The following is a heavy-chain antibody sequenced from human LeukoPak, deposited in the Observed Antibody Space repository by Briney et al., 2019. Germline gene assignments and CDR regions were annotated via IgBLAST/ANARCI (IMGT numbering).Heavy chain of an antibody. CDR2: INHSGST. Sequence: SETLSLTCAVYGDSFSDYYWSWIRQPPGKALEWIGEINHSGSTNYNPSLKSRVTISVDTSVRQFFLRLSPVTAADTAVYYCARERASNNYYNWFDPWGQGTRVTVSS. J-gene: IGHJ5*02. D-gene: IGHD1-1*01. V-gene: IGHV4-34*01. CDR3: ARERASNNYYNWFDP. CDR1: GDSFSDYY.